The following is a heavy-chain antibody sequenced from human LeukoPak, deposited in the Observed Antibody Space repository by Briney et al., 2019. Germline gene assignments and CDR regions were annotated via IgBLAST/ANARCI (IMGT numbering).Heavy chain of an antibody. CDR2: VYFTGTS. Sequence: SQTLSLTCSVSGGSLSRGGYYWSWVRQRPGEGLEWIGNVYFTGTSYCNPSLKSRASMSVDTSDTQFSLNLSSVTAADTAVYYCARIDYGLESYYFDHWGQGILVIVSS. J-gene: IGHJ4*02. CDR3: ARIDYGLESYYFDH. V-gene: IGHV4-31*02. D-gene: IGHD4-17*01. CDR1: GGSLSRGGYY.